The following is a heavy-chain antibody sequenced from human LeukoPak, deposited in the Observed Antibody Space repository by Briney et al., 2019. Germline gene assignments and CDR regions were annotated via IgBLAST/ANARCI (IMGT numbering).Heavy chain of an antibody. D-gene: IGHD5-12*01. Sequence: PGGSLRLSCAASGFTFNNACMSWVRQAPGKGLEWVARIRNITDGGTTDYAAPVKGRFTISRDDSKNTLYLQMNSLRTEDTAVYYCATEPSARVTTIDPCLWGQGNLVTVSS. V-gene: IGHV3-15*01. J-gene: IGHJ4*02. CDR1: GFTFNNAC. CDR2: IRNITDGGTT. CDR3: ATEPSARVTTIDPCL.